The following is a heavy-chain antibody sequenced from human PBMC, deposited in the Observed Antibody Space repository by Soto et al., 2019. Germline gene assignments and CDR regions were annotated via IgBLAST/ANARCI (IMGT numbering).Heavy chain of an antibody. Sequence: QVQLVQSGAEVKKPGSSVKVSCKASGGTFSSYTISWVRQAPGQGLEWMGRIIPILGIANYAQKFQGRVTXXADKSTSTAYMELSSLRSEDTAVYYCASEGHYHGSGAFFDYWGQGTLVTVSS. D-gene: IGHD3-10*01. J-gene: IGHJ4*02. CDR3: ASEGHYHGSGAFFDY. CDR1: GGTFSSYT. V-gene: IGHV1-69*02. CDR2: IIPILGIA.